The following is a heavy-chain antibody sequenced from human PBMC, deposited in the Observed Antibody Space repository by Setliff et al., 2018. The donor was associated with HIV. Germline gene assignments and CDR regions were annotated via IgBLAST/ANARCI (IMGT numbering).Heavy chain of an antibody. V-gene: IGHV3-23*01. D-gene: IGHD5-18*01. Sequence: GGSLRLSCEASGFSFSGFGMTWVRQAPGRGLEWVSAIGGSGFGTYYADSVKGRFTISRDNSKNTLYLQMNSLRAEDTAVYYCARDQWGYSYGYYYYYYMDVWGKGTTVTVSS. CDR1: GFSFSGFG. CDR3: ARDQWGYSYGYYYYYYMDV. CDR2: IGGSGFGT. J-gene: IGHJ6*03.